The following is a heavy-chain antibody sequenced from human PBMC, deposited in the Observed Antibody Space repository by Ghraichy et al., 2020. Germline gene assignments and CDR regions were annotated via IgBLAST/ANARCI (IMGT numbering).Heavy chain of an antibody. CDR2: IYYSGDT. D-gene: IGHD3-16*01. CDR1: GGYISSSSDY. V-gene: IGHV4-39*01. CDR3: ARQVGLGKWTFDI. Sequence: SQTLSLTCTVSGGYISSSSDYWWGWIRQPPGKGLEWIGSIYYSGDTHYSPSPKSRVIISVDTSKNQFSLNLISVTAADTAVFYCARQVGLGKWTFDIWGQGTMVTVSS. J-gene: IGHJ3*02.